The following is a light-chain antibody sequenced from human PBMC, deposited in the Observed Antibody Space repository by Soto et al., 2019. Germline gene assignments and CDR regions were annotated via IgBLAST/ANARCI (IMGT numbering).Light chain of an antibody. V-gene: IGKV1-5*03. CDR1: QTISSW. J-gene: IGKJ1*01. CDR3: QHYNSYAEA. CDR2: KAS. Sequence: DIQMTQSPSTLSGSVGDRVTSTCRASQTISSWLAWYQQKPGKALKLLIYKASTLKSGVPSRFSGSGSGTEFTLTISSLQPDDFATYYCQHYNSYAEAFGQGTKVELK.